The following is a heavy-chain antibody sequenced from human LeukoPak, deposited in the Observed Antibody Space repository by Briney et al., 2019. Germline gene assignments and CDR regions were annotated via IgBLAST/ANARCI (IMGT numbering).Heavy chain of an antibody. Sequence: GASVKVSCKASGYTFTSYDINWVRQATGQGLEWMGWMNPNSGNTGYAQKFQGRVTMTRNTSISTAYMELSSLRSEDTAVYYCARGTYYDFWSGPDYYGMDVWGQGTTVTVSS. CDR3: ARGTYYDFWSGPDYYGMDV. V-gene: IGHV1-8*01. CDR1: GYTFTSYD. CDR2: MNPNSGNT. D-gene: IGHD3-3*01. J-gene: IGHJ6*02.